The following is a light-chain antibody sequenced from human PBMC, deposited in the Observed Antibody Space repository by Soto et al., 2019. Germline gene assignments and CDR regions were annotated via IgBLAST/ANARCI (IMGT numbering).Light chain of an antibody. CDR1: QGFSSY. V-gene: IGKV1-9*01. J-gene: IGKJ2*01. CDR3: RQLND. Sequence: IQLTQSPPSLSASVGDRVAITCRASQGFSSYLAWYQQKPGKAPKLLIYAASKLQSGVTSRFSGSGSGTDFTLTISSLQPEDFATYYCRQLNDFGQGTKLEIK. CDR2: AAS.